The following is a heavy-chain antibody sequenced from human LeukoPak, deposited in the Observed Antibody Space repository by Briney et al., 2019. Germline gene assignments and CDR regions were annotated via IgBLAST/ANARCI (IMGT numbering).Heavy chain of an antibody. V-gene: IGHV1-8*03. CDR2: MNPNSGNT. D-gene: IGHD6-19*01. CDR1: GYTFTSYD. J-gene: IGHJ4*02. CDR3: AREGKLTGYSGGLGFNH. Sequence: ASVKVSCKASGYTFTSYDINWVRQATGQGLEWMGWMNPNSGNTGYAQKFQGRVTITRNTSISTAYMELGSLRSEDTAVYYCAREGKLTGYSGGLGFNHWGQGTLVTVSS.